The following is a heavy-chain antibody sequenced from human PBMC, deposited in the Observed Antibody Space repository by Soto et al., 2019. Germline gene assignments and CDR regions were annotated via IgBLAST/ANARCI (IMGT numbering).Heavy chain of an antibody. CDR1: GFTFSSYG. Sequence: QVQLVESGGGVVQPGRSLRLSCAASGFTFSSYGMHWVRQAPGKGLEWVAVISYDGSNKYYADSVKGRFTISRDNSKTTLYLQMNSLRAEDTAVYYCAKDLAPMVRYGYYYGMDVWGQGTTVTVSS. CDR3: AKDLAPMVRYGYYYGMDV. V-gene: IGHV3-30*18. CDR2: ISYDGSNK. D-gene: IGHD3-10*01. J-gene: IGHJ6*02.